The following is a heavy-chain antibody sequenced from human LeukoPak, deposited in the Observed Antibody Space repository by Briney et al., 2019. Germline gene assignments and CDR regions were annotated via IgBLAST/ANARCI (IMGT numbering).Heavy chain of an antibody. V-gene: IGHV3-48*04. J-gene: IGHJ4*02. D-gene: IGHD6-13*01. CDR3: ARVYATSSSWYGDFDY. CDR2: ISSSSSTI. Sequence: GGSLRLSCAASGFTFSSYSMNWVRQAPGKGLEWVSYISSSSSTIYYADSVKGRFTISRDNAKNSLYLQMNSLRAEDTAVYYCARVYATSSSWYGDFDYWGQGTLVTVSS. CDR1: GFTFSSYS.